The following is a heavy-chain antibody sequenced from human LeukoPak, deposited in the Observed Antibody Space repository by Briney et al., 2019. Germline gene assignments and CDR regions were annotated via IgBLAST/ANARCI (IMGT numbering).Heavy chain of an antibody. CDR3: ARDRRCSGGSCYSSPYGMDV. CDR1: GYTFTGYY. J-gene: IGHJ6*02. D-gene: IGHD2-15*01. Sequence: ASVKVSCKASGYTFTGYYMHWVRQAPGQGLEWMGWINPNSGGTNYAQKFQGRVTITRDTSINTAYMELSRLRSDDTAVYYCARDRRCSGGSCYSSPYGMDVWGQGTTVTVSS. CDR2: INPNSGGT. V-gene: IGHV1-2*02.